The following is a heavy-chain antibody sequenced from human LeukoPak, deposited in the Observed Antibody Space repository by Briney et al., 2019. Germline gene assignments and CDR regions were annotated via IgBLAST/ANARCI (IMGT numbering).Heavy chain of an antibody. V-gene: IGHV1-18*01. CDR3: AREEDYGGEGWFDP. CDR1: GYTFTSYG. D-gene: IGHD4-23*01. J-gene: IGHJ5*02. Sequence: EASVKVSCKASGYTFTSYGISWVRQAPGQGLEWMGWISAYNGNTNYAQKLQGRVTMTTDTSTSTAYMELRSLRSEDTAVYYCAREEDYGGEGWFDPWGQGTLVTVSS. CDR2: ISAYNGNT.